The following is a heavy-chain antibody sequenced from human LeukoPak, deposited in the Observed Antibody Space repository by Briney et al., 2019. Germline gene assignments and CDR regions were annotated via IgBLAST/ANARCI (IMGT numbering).Heavy chain of an antibody. CDR1: GFTFSSYG. J-gene: IGHJ5*01. Sequence: PGGSLRLSCAASGFTFSSYGMHWVRQAPGKGLEWVAVIWYDGSNKYYADSVKGRFTISRDNSKNTLYLQMNSLRAEDTAVYYCARDRYSSGWFDYWGQGTLVTVPS. CDR2: IWYDGSNK. V-gene: IGHV3-33*01. D-gene: IGHD6-19*01. CDR3: ARDRYSSGWFDY.